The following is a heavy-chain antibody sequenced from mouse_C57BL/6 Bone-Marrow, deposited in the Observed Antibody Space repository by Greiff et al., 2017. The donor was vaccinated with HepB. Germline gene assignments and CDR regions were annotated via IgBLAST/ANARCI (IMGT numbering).Heavy chain of an antibody. CDR2: ISYDGSN. Sequence: VQLKESGPGLVKPSQSLSLTCSVTGYSITSGYYWNWIRQFPGNKLEWMGYISYDGSNNYNPSLKNRISITRDTSKNQFFLKLNSVTTEDTATYFCARLIYYGNYNYFDYWGQGTTLTVSS. J-gene: IGHJ2*01. D-gene: IGHD2-1*01. CDR1: GYSITSGYY. V-gene: IGHV3-6*01. CDR3: ARLIYYGNYNYFDY.